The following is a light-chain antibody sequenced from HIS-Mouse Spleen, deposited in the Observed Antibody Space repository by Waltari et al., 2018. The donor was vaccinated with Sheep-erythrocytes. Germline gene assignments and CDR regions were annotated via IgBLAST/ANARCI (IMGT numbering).Light chain of an antibody. V-gene: IGLV2-11*01. Sequence: QSALTQPRSVSGSPGQSVTISCTGTSTAVGCLNYVSWYQQDPGKAPKLRIYDVSKRPSGVPDRFSGSKSGNTASLTISGLQAEDEADYYCCSYAGSYNHVFATGTKVTVL. CDR3: CSYAGSYNHV. J-gene: IGLJ1*01. CDR1: STAVGCLNY. CDR2: DVS.